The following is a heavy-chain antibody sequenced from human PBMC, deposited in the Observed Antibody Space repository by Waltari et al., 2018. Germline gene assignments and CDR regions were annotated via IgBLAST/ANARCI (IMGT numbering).Heavy chain of an antibody. CDR3: ARDPGPLVGAPDY. CDR1: GYRFTDYH. J-gene: IGHJ4*02. D-gene: IGHD1-26*01. CDR2: INPKKGDT. V-gene: IGHV1-2*02. Sequence: QVQLVQSGTEVKKPGASVKVSCQASGYRFTDYHLHWVRQTRGQGLEWLGGINPKKGDTSYAQNFRGRVTMTMDPSINTVYMDLSGLRSDDTAVFYCARDPGPLVGAPDYWGQGTLVTVSS.